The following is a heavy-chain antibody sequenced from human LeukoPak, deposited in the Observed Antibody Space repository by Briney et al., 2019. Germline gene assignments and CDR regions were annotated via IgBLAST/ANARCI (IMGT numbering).Heavy chain of an antibody. Sequence: GRSLRLSCAASGFTFDDYAMHWVRQAPGKGLEWVSGISWNSGSIGYADSVKGRFTISRDNAKNSLYLQMNSLRAEDTALYYCARSRDGYNGRSSGFDYWGQGTLVTVSS. CDR1: GFTFDDYA. D-gene: IGHD5-24*01. CDR3: ARSRDGYNGRSSGFDY. V-gene: IGHV3-9*01. J-gene: IGHJ4*02. CDR2: ISWNSGSI.